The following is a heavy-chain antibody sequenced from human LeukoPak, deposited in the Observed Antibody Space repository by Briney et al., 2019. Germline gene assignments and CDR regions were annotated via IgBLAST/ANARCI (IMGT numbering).Heavy chain of an antibody. CDR3: ARDHNYAFDY. CDR1: GFTFSSYE. V-gene: IGHV3-48*02. Sequence: GGSLRLSCAASGFTFSSYEINWVRQAPGKGLEWVSYITTSSSIISYADSVKGRFTISRDSAKNSLYLQMNSLRDEDTAVYYCARDHNYAFDYWGQGTLVTVSS. J-gene: IGHJ4*02. CDR2: ITTSSSII. D-gene: IGHD5-24*01.